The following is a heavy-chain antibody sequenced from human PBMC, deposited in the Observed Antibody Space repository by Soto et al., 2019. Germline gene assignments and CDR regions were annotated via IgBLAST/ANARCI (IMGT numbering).Heavy chain of an antibody. CDR3: ARGRSIAALEQFPDY. CDR1: GYTFTSYG. J-gene: IGHJ4*02. CDR2: ISAYNGNT. Sequence: GASLKVSCKSSGYTFTSYGISWVRQAPGQGLEWMGWISAYNGNTNYAQKLQGRVTMTTDTSTSTAYMELRSLRSDDTAVYYCARGRSIAALEQFPDYWGQGTLVTVSS. V-gene: IGHV1-18*04. D-gene: IGHD6-6*01.